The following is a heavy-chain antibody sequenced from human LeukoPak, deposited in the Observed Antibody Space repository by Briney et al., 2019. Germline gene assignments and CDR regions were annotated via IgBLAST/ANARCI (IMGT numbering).Heavy chain of an antibody. CDR1: GGSISSSNW. V-gene: IGHV4-4*02. Sequence: SETLSLTCAVSGGSISSSNWWSWVRQPPGKGLECIGEIYHSGSTNYNPSLKSRVTISVDKSKNQFSLKLSSVTAADTAVYYCARGLQSYYYGMDVWGQGTTVTVSS. CDR2: IYHSGST. CDR3: ARGLQSYYYGMDV. J-gene: IGHJ6*02.